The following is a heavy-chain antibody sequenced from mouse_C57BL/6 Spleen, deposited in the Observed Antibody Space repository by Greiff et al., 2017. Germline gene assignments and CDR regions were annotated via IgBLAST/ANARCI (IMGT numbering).Heavy chain of an antibody. CDR3: ARHGGDGYDVDDY. D-gene: IGHD2-2*01. CDR1: GFTFSSYG. Sequence: EVKVVESGGDLVKPGGSLKLSCAASGFTFSSYGMSWVRQTPDKRLEWVATISSGGSYTYYPDSVKGRFTISRDNAKNTLYLQMSSLKSEDTAMYYCARHGGDGYDVDDYWGQGTTRTVSS. V-gene: IGHV5-6*01. J-gene: IGHJ2*01. CDR2: ISSGGSYT.